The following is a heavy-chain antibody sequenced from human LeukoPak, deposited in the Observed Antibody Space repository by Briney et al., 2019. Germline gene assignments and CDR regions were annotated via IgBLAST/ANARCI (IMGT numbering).Heavy chain of an antibody. Sequence: ASVKVSCKASGYTFASYDINWVRQATGQGLEWMGWMSPKSGNTGYAQKFQGRVTMTSNTAISTAYMELSSLRSEDTAVYYCVRTPPNWGADYWGQGTLVTVSS. CDR1: GYTFASYD. J-gene: IGHJ4*02. CDR3: VRTPPNWGADY. CDR2: MSPKSGNT. D-gene: IGHD7-27*01. V-gene: IGHV1-8*01.